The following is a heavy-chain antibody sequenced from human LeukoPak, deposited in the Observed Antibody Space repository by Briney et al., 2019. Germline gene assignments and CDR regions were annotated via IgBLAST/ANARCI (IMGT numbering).Heavy chain of an antibody. CDR1: GYTFTCYY. V-gene: IGHV1-2*02. J-gene: IGHJ4*02. CDR3: ARGPYDFWSGTYTFFDY. CDR2: INPNSGGT. D-gene: IGHD3-3*01. Sequence: ASVKVSCKASGYTFTCYYMHWVRQAPGQGLEWMGWINPNSGGTNYAQKFQGRVTMTRDTSISTAYMELSRLRSDDTAVYYCARGPYDFWSGTYTFFDYWGQGTLVTVSS.